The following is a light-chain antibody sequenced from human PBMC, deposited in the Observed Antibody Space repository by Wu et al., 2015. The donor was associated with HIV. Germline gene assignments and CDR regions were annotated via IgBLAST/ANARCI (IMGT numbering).Light chain of an antibody. CDR1: QSVSSTY. J-gene: IGKJ5*01. Sequence: EIVLTQSPGTLSLSPGERATLSCRASQSVSSTYLAWYQQKPGQAPRLLIYGASNRATGVPDRFSGSGSGTDFTLTISRLEPEDFAVYYCQQYGSAFGQGTRLVIQ. CDR3: QQYGSA. CDR2: GAS. V-gene: IGKV3-20*01.